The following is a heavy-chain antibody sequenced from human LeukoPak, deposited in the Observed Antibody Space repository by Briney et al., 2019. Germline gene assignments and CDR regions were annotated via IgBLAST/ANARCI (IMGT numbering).Heavy chain of an antibody. D-gene: IGHD2-15*01. Sequence: ASVKVSCKASGYTFTGYYMHWVRQAPGQGLEWMGWINPNSGGTNYAQKFQGRVTMTRDTSISTAYMELSRLRSDDTAVYYCARGSSLVAATYLYDDWFDPWGQGTLVTVSS. CDR1: GYTFTGYY. J-gene: IGHJ5*02. V-gene: IGHV1-2*02. CDR3: ARGSSLVAATYLYDDWFDP. CDR2: INPNSGGT.